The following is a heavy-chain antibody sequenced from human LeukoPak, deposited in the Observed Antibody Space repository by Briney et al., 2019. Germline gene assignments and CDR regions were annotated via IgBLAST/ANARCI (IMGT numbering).Heavy chain of an antibody. Sequence: PGASVKVSCTASGYTFTGYYLHWVRQAPGPGLEWMGWINPKSGGTNSAQKFQGRVTMTTDTSISTAYMEMSRLRSGDTAVYYCAVLRIGYYNDVFDIWGHGTMVTVSS. D-gene: IGHD2-8*01. CDR3: AVLRIGYYNDVFDI. CDR1: GYTFTGYY. J-gene: IGHJ3*02. CDR2: INPKSGGT. V-gene: IGHV1-2*02.